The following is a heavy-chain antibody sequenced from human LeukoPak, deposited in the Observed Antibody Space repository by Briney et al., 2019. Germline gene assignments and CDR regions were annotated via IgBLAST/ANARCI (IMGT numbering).Heavy chain of an antibody. Sequence: SETLSLTCTVSGGSISSSSYFWAWIRQPPGKGLEWIGSIFYSGNTYYNPSLKSRVTISVDTSKNHFPLKLSSVTAADTAVYYCARHGTTVTTNFDYWGQGTLVTVSS. J-gene: IGHJ4*02. D-gene: IGHD4-11*01. CDR1: GGSISSSSYF. CDR2: IFYSGNT. CDR3: ARHGTTVTTNFDY. V-gene: IGHV4-39*01.